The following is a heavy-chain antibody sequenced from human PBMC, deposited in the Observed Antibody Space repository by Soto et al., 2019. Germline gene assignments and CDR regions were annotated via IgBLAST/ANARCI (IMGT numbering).Heavy chain of an antibody. J-gene: IGHJ4*02. V-gene: IGHV3-23*01. Sequence: EVQLLESGGGLVQPGGSLRLSCAASGFTFSGFYMNWVRQAPGKGLEWVSAISNSGDKTHYADSVMGRFTISRDNSKNTLFLQMNSLRAEDTAIYYCVKDVWAHWGQGTLVTVSS. CDR3: VKDVWAH. CDR1: GFTFSGFY. CDR2: ISNSGDKT. D-gene: IGHD7-27*01.